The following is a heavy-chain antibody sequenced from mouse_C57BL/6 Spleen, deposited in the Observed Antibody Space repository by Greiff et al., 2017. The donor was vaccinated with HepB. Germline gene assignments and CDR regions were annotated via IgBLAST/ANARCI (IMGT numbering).Heavy chain of an antibody. D-gene: IGHD4-1*01. CDR3: TTSDNWDGTY. V-gene: IGHV14-4*01. J-gene: IGHJ3*01. CDR2: IDPENGDT. Sequence: VHVKQSGAELVRPGASVKLSCTASGFNIKDDYMHWVKQRPEQGLEWIGWIDPENGDTEYASKFQGKATITADTSSNTAYLQLSSLTSEDTAVYYCTTSDNWDGTYWGQGTLVTVSA. CDR1: GFNIKDDY.